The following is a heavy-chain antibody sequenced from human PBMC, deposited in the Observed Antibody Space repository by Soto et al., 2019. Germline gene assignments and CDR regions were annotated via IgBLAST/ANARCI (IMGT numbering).Heavy chain of an antibody. CDR2: IHHTGTT. V-gene: IGHV4-4*02. CDR3: ANWGGQRLPRVL. CDR1: GASIFSDDW. J-gene: IGHJ1*01. D-gene: IGHD7-27*01. Sequence: QVQLQESGPGLVKPSGTLSLTCVVSGASIFSDDWWTWVRQPPGKGLEWLGEIHHTGTTNYNSSLNSRVTISLDKIKNQYALRLNSVSAVDTAIYYCANWGGQRLPRVLWGRGTLVTVSS.